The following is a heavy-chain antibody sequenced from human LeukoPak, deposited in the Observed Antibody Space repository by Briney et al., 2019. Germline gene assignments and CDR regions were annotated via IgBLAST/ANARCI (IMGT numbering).Heavy chain of an antibody. CDR2: ISGSDGST. Sequence: PGGSLRLSCAASGFTFRSYGMSWVRQAPGKGREWAQGISGSDGSTYYADSVKGRFTISRDNSKNTLYLQMNSLRAEDTAVYYCAKDLGFGELSRYFDLWGRGTLVTVSS. CDR1: GFTFRSYG. V-gene: IGHV3-23*01. J-gene: IGHJ2*01. CDR3: AKDLGFGELSRYFDL. D-gene: IGHD3-10*01.